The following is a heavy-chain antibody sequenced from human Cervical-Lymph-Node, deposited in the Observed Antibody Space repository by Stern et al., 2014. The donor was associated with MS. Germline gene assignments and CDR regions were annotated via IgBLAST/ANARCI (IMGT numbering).Heavy chain of an antibody. CDR3: AKADDYAAGIDA. V-gene: IGHV3-9*01. CDR2: LGWNSEGR. J-gene: IGHJ5*02. CDR1: GFKFDDFA. D-gene: IGHD3-16*01. Sequence: VQLVQSEGGMVQPGRSLRLSCEASGFKFDDFAMHWVRQAPGKGLEWVSGLGWNSEGRGYADSVQGRFTISRDNAKSSLYLQMNSLTAEDTALYYCAKADDYAAGIDAWGQGTLVVVSS.